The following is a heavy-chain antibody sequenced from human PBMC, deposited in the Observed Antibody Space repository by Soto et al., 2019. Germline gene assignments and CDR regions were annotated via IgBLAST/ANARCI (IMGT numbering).Heavy chain of an antibody. CDR1: GFTVSSNY. D-gene: IGHD3-10*01. CDR2: IYSGGST. CDR3: ARAPRRITMVRGVIEYYYYGMDV. V-gene: IGHV3-66*01. J-gene: IGHJ6*02. Sequence: PGGSLRLSCAASGFTVSSNYMSWVRQAPGKGLEWVSVIYSGGSTYYADSVKGRFTISRDNSKNTLYLQMNSLRAEDTAVYYCARAPRRITMVRGVIEYYYYGMDVWGQGTTVTVSS.